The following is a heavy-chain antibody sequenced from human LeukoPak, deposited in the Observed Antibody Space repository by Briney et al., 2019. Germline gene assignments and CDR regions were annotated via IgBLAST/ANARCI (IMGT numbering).Heavy chain of an antibody. J-gene: IGHJ6*03. V-gene: IGHV1-69*13. CDR2: IIPIFGTA. CDR1: GGTLSSYA. Sequence: SVKVSCKASGGTLSSYAISWVRQAPGQGLEWMGGIIPIFGTANYAQKFQGRVTITADESTSTAYMELSSLRSEDTAVYYCAREYSSSSGYYMDVWGKGATVTVSS. D-gene: IGHD6-6*01. CDR3: AREYSSSSGYYMDV.